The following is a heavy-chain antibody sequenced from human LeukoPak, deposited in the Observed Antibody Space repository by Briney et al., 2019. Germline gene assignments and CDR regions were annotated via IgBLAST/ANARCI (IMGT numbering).Heavy chain of an antibody. J-gene: IGHJ4*02. Sequence: SETLSLTCTVSGASISSDYWSWIRQPPGKGLEWIGYIYYSGSTNYNPSLKSRVTISVDTSKNQFSLKLSSVTAADTAVYYCARSESIVGATTFDYWGQGTLVTVSS. D-gene: IGHD1-26*01. V-gene: IGHV4-59*08. CDR2: IYYSGST. CDR1: GASISSDY. CDR3: ARSESIVGATTFDY.